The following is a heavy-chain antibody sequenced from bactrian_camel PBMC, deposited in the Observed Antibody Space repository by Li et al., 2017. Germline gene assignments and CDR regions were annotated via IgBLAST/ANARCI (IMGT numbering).Heavy chain of an antibody. CDR2: ISGDGRT. CDR3: ARDVALVGAVTCLEQRAVNY. D-gene: IGHD7*01. Sequence: QVQLVESGGGSVQAGGSLRLSCTATTRFSTDFLDSDMGWYRQTPGNECELVSTISGDGRTFYTDSVKGRFTISQDTAVNTVYLQMNSLKSEDTGVYYCARDVALVGAVTCLEQRAVNYWGQGTQVTVS. CDR1: TRFSTDFLDSD. J-gene: IGHJ4*01. V-gene: IGHV3S63*01.